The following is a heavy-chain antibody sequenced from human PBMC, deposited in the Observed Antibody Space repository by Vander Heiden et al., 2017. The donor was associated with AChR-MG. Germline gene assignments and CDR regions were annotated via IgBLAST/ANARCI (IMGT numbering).Heavy chain of an antibody. D-gene: IGHD2-2*01. CDR2: INHSGST. Sequence: QVQLQQWGAGLLKPSETLSLTCAVYGGSFSGYYWGWIRQPPGKGLAWIGEINHSGSTNYNPSLKSRVTISVDTSKNQFSLKLSSVTAADTAVYYCARGGIVVVPLRRYYYYGMDVWGQGTTVTVSS. CDR1: GGSFSGYY. V-gene: IGHV4-34*01. CDR3: ARGGIVVVPLRRYYYYGMDV. J-gene: IGHJ6*02.